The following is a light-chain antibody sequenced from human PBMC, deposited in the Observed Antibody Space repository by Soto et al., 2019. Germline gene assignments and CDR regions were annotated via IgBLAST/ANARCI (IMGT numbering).Light chain of an antibody. J-gene: IGLJ2*01. CDR2: WND. CDR3: AAWDDSLSGV. CDR1: GSNLGSNY. V-gene: IGLV1-47*01. Sequence: QSVLTQPHSASGTPGQRGTISCSGSGSNLGSNYVYWYQQLPGTAPKLLIYWNDQRPSGVPDRFSGSKSGTSASLAITGLRSEDEADYYCAAWDDSLSGVFGGGTELTVL.